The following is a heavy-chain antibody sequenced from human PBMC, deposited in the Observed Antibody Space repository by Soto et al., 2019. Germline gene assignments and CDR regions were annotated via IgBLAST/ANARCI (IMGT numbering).Heavy chain of an antibody. CDR3: ARRHSGWFLFDA. CDR1: GFSLSNAKMG. Sequence: QVTLKESGPVLVRPTETLTLTCTVSGFSLSNAKMGVSWIRQPPGKALEWLAHIFSNDEKSYNTSLQNRLTISEDTSKSQVVLTMTNTDPADTATYYCARRHSGWFLFDAWGQGTLVTVSS. CDR2: IFSNDEK. V-gene: IGHV2-26*01. D-gene: IGHD6-19*01. J-gene: IGHJ5*02.